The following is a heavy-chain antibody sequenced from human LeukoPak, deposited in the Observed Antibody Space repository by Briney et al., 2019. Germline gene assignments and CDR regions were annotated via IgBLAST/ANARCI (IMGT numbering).Heavy chain of an antibody. CDR1: GGSISSYY. V-gene: IGHV4-59*01. J-gene: IGHJ4*02. CDR3: ARSYYFGSGTYFDY. D-gene: IGHD3-10*01. CDR2: IYYSGST. Sequence: SETLSLTCTVSGGSISSYYGSWIRQPPGKGLEWIGYIYYSGSTNYNPSLKSRVTISVEKSKNQFSLKLSSLPAADPAVYYCARSYYFGSGTYFDYWGQGTLVTVSS.